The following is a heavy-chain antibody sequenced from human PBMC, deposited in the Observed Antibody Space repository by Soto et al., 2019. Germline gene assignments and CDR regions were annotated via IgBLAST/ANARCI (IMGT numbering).Heavy chain of an antibody. CDR1: GGSISSGGYY. CDR3: ATAGPLTGTTLYYYYYGMDV. D-gene: IGHD1-7*01. Sequence: SETLSLTCTVSGGSISSGGYYWIWIRQHPGKGLEWIGYIYYSGSTYYNPSLKSRVTISVDTSKNQFSLKLSSVTAADTAVYYCATAGPLTGTTLYYYYYGMDVWGQGTTVTVSS. CDR2: IYYSGST. J-gene: IGHJ6*02. V-gene: IGHV4-31*03.